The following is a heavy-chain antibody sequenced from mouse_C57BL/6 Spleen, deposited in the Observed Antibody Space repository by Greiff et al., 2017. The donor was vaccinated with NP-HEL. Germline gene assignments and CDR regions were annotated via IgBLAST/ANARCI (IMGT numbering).Heavy chain of an antibody. Sequence: VQLQQPGAELVKPGASVKMSCKASGYTFTSYWITWVKQRPGQGLEWIGDIYPGSGSTNYNEKFKSKATLTVDTSSSTAYMQLSSLTSEDSAVYYCARITTAAARAMDYWGQGTLVTVSS. V-gene: IGHV1-55*01. J-gene: IGHJ4*01. CDR2: IYPGSGST. CDR1: GYTFTSYW. CDR3: ARITTAAARAMDY. D-gene: IGHD1-2*01.